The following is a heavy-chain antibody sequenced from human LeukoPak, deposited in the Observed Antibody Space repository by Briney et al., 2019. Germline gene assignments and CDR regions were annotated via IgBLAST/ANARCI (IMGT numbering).Heavy chain of an antibody. CDR3: ARGDYYDSNYYYYMDV. Sequence: KPSETLSLTCTVSGGSISSYYWSWIRQPPGKGLEWIGYIYYSGSTNYNPSLKSRVTISVDTSKNQFSLKLSSVTAADTAVYYCARGDYYDSNYYYYMDVWGKGTTVTISS. J-gene: IGHJ6*03. CDR2: IYYSGST. CDR1: GGSISSYY. D-gene: IGHD3-22*01. V-gene: IGHV4-59*01.